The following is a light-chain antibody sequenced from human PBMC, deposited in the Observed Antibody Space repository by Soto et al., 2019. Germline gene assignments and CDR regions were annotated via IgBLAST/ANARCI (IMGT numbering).Light chain of an antibody. CDR2: DVS. Sequence: QSALTQPASVSGSPGQSITISCTGTISDVGGYNYVSWYQQHPGKAPKLMIYDVSNRPSGVSNRFSGSKSGNTASLTISGLQAEDDADYYCSSYTSSSTYVVFGGGTKLTVL. V-gene: IGLV2-14*01. CDR1: ISDVGGYNY. CDR3: SSYTSSSTYVV. J-gene: IGLJ2*01.